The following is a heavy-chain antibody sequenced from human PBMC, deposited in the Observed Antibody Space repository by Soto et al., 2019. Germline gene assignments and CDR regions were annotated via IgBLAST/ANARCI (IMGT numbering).Heavy chain of an antibody. V-gene: IGHV1-18*01. CDR2: ISAHNGNT. J-gene: IGHJ4*02. CDR1: GYTFTSYG. CDR3: ARGRHGDY. Sequence: QVHLVQSGAEVKKPGASVKVSCKGSGYTFTSYGITWVRQAPGQGLEWMGWISAHNGNTNYAQKLQGRVTVTRDTSTSPAYMELRTLRSADTAVYYCARGRHGDYWGQGALLTVSS.